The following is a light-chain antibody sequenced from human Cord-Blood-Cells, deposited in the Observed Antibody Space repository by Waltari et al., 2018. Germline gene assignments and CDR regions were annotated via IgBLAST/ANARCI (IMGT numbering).Light chain of an antibody. CDR1: QSVSSSY. Sequence: EIVLTQSPGTLSLSPGERATLSCRANQSVSSSYLAWYQQKPGQAPRLLIYGASSRATGIPDRFSGSGSGTDITLTISRLEPEDFAVYYCQQYGSSPTFGQGTKVEIK. CDR3: QQYGSSPT. V-gene: IGKV3-20*01. J-gene: IGKJ1*01. CDR2: GAS.